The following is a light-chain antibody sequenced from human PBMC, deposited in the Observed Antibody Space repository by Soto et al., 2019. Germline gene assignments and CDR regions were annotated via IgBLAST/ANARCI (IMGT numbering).Light chain of an antibody. CDR2: LGF. V-gene: IGKV2-28*01. J-gene: IGKJ3*01. CDR3: MQALQTPLFT. CDR1: QSLLHSNGYNY. Sequence: DIVMTQSPVSLPVTPGEPASISCRSSQSLLHSNGYNYLDWYLQKPGQSPQLLIYLGFTRASGVPDRFSGSGSGTDFTLKISRVEAEDVGVYYCMQALQTPLFTFGPGTKVDIK.